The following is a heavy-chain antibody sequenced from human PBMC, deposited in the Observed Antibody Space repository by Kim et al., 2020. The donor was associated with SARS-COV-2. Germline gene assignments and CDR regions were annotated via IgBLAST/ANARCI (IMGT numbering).Heavy chain of an antibody. J-gene: IGHJ4*02. CDR2: INSDWSRI. Sequence: GGSLRLSCAASGFTFSSYWMHWVRQAPGKGLVWVSRINSDWSRISYADSVKGRFTISRDNAKNTLYLQMNSLRAEDTAVYYCARGHLGELSSNDYWGQGTLVTVSS. V-gene: IGHV3-74*01. CDR3: ARGHLGELSSNDY. D-gene: IGHD3-16*02. CDR1: GFTFSSYW.